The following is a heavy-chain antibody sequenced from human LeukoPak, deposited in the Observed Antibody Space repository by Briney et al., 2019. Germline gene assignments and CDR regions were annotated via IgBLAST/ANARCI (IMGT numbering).Heavy chain of an antibody. CDR1: GGSFSGYY. Sequence: PSETLSLTCAVYGGSFSGYYWSWIRQPPGKGLEWIGEINHSGSTNYNPSLKSRVTISVDTSKNQFSLKLSSVTAADTAVYYCARRSSWSFPTTGFDYWGQGTLVTVSS. CDR3: ARRSSWSFPTTGFDY. J-gene: IGHJ4*02. CDR2: INHSGST. V-gene: IGHV4-34*01. D-gene: IGHD6-13*01.